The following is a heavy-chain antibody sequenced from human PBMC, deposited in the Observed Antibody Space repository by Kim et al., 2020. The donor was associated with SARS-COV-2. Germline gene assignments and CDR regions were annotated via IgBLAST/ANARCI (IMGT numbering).Heavy chain of an antibody. V-gene: IGHV3-21*01. Sequence: GGSLRLSCAASGFTFSSYSMNWVRQAPGKGLEWVASISSSSSYIYYADSVKGRFTISRDNAKHSLYLQMNSLRAEDTAVYYCARAGATGGYYYYYGMDVWGRGTKLSFPS. J-gene: IGHJ6*01. CDR1: GFTFSSYS. D-gene: IGHD7-27*01. CDR2: ISSSSSYI. CDR3: ARAGATGGYYYYYGMDV.